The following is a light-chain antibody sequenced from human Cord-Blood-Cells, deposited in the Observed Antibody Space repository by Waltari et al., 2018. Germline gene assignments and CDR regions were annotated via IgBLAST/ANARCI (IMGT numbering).Light chain of an antibody. CDR1: SSDVGGYNY. V-gene: IGLV2-14*01. Sequence: QSALTQPASVSGSPGQSITISCTGTSSDVGGYNYVSWYQQHPGKAPKLMIYDVSKRPSGVSNRFSGSKAGNTASLTISGLQAEDEADYYCSSYTSSSIVVFGTGTKVTVL. CDR3: SSYTSSSIVV. J-gene: IGLJ1*01. CDR2: DVS.